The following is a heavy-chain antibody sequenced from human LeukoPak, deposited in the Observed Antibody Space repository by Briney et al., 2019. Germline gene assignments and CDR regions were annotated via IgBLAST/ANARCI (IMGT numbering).Heavy chain of an antibody. J-gene: IGHJ5*02. V-gene: IGHV4-39*01. D-gene: IGHD6-13*01. CDR3: ARSLGASSWVGNWFDP. CDR1: GGSISSAKHD. Sequence: SETLSLTCSVSGGSISSAKHDWAWIRQPPGQGLEWIGSIYYSGTTYYNLSLKSRVTLFVDTSKNQLSLRLSSVTAADTAVYFCARSLGASSWVGNWFDPWGQGTLVTVSP. CDR2: IYYSGTT.